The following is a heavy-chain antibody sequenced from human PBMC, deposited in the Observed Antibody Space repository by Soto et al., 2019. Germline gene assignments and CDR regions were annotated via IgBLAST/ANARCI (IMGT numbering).Heavy chain of an antibody. V-gene: IGHV3-23*01. Sequence: PGGSLRLSCAASGFTFSSYAMSWVRQAPGKGLEWVSAISGGGGSKYYADSVRGRFTISRDNSKNTLYLQMNSLRAEDTAVYYCARGVPAATQYYYDGLDVWGQGTTVTVSS. CDR1: GFTFSSYA. D-gene: IGHD2-2*01. CDR3: ARGVPAATQYYYDGLDV. J-gene: IGHJ6*02. CDR2: ISGGGGSK.